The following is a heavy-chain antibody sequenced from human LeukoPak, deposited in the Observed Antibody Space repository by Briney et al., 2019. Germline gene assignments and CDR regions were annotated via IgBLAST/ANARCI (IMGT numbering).Heavy chain of an antibody. V-gene: IGHV1-18*01. CDR2: ISGYDGNT. Sequence: GASVKVSCKASGYTFTSYGISWVRQAPGQGLEWMGWISGYDGNTNFAQKLQGRVTMTTDTSTSTAYMELRSLRSDDTAVYYCARDLYDYFWGSYRYFDCWGQGTLVTVSS. CDR3: ARDLYDYFWGSYRYFDC. CDR1: GYTFTSYG. D-gene: IGHD3-16*02. J-gene: IGHJ4*02.